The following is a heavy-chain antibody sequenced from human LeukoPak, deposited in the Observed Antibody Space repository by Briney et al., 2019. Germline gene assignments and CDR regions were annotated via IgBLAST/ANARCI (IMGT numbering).Heavy chain of an antibody. Sequence: HSGGSLRLSCAASGFTFSRCSMHWVRQAPGKGLEYVSAISSNGDSTYYANSVKGRFTVSRDNSKNTLYLQMGSLRAEGMAVYYCASRGVSGSYTYWGQGILVTVSS. CDR1: GFTFSRCS. CDR3: ASRGVSGSYTY. V-gene: IGHV3-64*01. D-gene: IGHD1-26*01. CDR2: ISSNGDST. J-gene: IGHJ4*02.